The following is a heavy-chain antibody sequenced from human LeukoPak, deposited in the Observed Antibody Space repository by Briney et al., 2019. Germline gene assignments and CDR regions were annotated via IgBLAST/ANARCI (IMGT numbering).Heavy chain of an antibody. CDR2: IRSKANSYAT. Sequence: PGGSLRLSCAASGFTFRGSAMHWVRQASGKGLEWVGRIRSKANSYATAYAASVKGRFTISRDDSKNTAYLQMNSLKTEDTAVYYCTRRIVGATPTTGAFDIWGQGTMVTVSS. J-gene: IGHJ3*02. V-gene: IGHV3-73*01. CDR3: TRRIVGATPTTGAFDI. D-gene: IGHD1-26*01. CDR1: GFTFRGSA.